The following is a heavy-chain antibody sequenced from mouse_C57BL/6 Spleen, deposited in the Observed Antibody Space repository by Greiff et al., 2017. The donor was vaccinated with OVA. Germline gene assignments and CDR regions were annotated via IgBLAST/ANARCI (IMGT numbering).Heavy chain of an antibody. V-gene: IGHV1-50*01. CDR2: IDPSDSYT. Sequence: QVQLQQPGAELVKPGASVKLSCKASGYTFTSYWMQWVKQRPGQGLEWIGEIDPSDSYTNYNQKFKGKATLTVDTSSSTAYMQRSSLTSEDSAVYYCARRYYGDWGKGTTLTVSS. D-gene: IGHD1-1*01. J-gene: IGHJ2*01. CDR1: GYTFTSYW. CDR3: ARRYYGD.